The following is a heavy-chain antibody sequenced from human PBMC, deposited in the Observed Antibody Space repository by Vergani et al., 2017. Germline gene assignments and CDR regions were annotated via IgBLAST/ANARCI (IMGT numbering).Heavy chain of an antibody. Sequence: QVQLVESGGGVVQPGRSLRLSCAASGFTFSSYAMHWVRQAPGKGLEWVAVISYDGSNKYYADSVKGRFTISRDNSKNTLYLQMNNLRAEDTAVYYCARDCGGDCYSLSAEYFQHWGQGTLVTVSS. CDR3: ARDCGGDCYSLSAEYFQH. CDR1: GFTFSSYA. D-gene: IGHD2-21*02. CDR2: ISYDGSNK. V-gene: IGHV3-30-3*01. J-gene: IGHJ1*01.